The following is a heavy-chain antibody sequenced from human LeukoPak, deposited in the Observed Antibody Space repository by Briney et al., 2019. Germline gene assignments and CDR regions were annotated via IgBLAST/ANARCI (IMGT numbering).Heavy chain of an antibody. V-gene: IGHV4-59*01. J-gene: IGHJ4*02. CDR2: IYHSGGT. D-gene: IGHD3-10*01. CDR1: GGSINDAS. CDR3: ARVGTYYRSLDS. Sequence: PSETLSLTCTVSGGSINDASWNWIRKPPGQGLEWIGYIYHSGGTNYNPSLKNRVTISLDTSKNQFSLKLSSVTAADTAVYYCARVGTYYRSLDSWGQGTLVTASS.